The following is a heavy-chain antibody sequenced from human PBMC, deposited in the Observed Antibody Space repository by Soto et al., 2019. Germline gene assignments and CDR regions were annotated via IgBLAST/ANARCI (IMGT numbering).Heavy chain of an antibody. D-gene: IGHD3-16*01. CDR2: IYLGGSI. CDR1: GGSISSGY. CDR3: ARLQMIAFGGHVYRSFDI. J-gene: IGHJ3*02. V-gene: IGHV4-59*01. Sequence: SETLSLTCSVSGGSISSGYWTWIRHPPGKRLEWIGYIYLGGSINYNTSLKSRVIISVDTAKNQFSLRLSSVTAADSAVYYCARLQMIAFGGHVYRSFDIWGQGTLVT.